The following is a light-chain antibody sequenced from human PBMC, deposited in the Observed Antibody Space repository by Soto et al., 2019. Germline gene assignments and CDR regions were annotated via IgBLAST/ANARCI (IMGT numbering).Light chain of an antibody. Sequence: EIVLTQSPGTLSLSPGERATLSCRASQSVSSSFLTWYQQKPGQAPRLLIYDASNRATGIPPRFSGSGSGTDFTLTISSLEPEDSAVYYCQQRHMWPITFGQGTNVDIK. CDR1: QSVSSSF. V-gene: IGKV3D-20*02. J-gene: IGKJ1*01. CDR3: QQRHMWPIT. CDR2: DAS.